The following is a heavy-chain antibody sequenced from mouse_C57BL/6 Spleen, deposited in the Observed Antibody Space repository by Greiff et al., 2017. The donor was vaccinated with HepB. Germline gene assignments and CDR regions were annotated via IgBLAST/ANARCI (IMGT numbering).Heavy chain of an antibody. J-gene: IGHJ2*01. Sequence: EVQRVESGGGLVQPGGSMKLSCAASGFTFSDAWMDWVRQSPEKGLEWVAEIRNKANNHATYYAESVKGRFTISRDDSKSSVYLQMNSLRAEDTGIYYCTRPVGYYFDYWGQGTTLTVSS. CDR2: IRNKANNHAT. D-gene: IGHD3-3*01. CDR3: TRPVGYYFDY. V-gene: IGHV6-6*01. CDR1: GFTFSDAW.